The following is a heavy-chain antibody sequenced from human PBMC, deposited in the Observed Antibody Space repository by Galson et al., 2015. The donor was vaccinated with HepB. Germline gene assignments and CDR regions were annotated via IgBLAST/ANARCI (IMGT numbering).Heavy chain of an antibody. Sequence: SVKVSCKASGYTSTCCDINWVRQAPGQGLEWMGWMNVNSGNTGYAEKFQGRVTMTRNTSIRTAYMELSSLKSEDTAVYYCVRVYGPIDYWGQGTLVTVSS. J-gene: IGHJ4*02. V-gene: IGHV1-8*01. CDR2: MNVNSGNT. CDR1: GYTSTCCD. CDR3: VRVYGPIDY. D-gene: IGHD4-17*01.